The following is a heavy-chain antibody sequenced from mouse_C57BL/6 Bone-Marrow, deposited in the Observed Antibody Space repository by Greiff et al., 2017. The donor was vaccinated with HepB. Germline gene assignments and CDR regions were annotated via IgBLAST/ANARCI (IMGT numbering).Heavy chain of an antibody. CDR2: IDPSDSET. CDR1: GYTFTSYW. Sequence: VKLQQPGAELVRPGSSVKLSCKASGYTFTSYWMHWVKQRPIQGLEWIGNIDPSDSETHYNQKFKDKATLTVDKSSSTAYMQLSSLTSEDSAVYYCARSGLWDYFDYWGQGTTLTVSS. CDR3: ARSGLWDYFDY. J-gene: IGHJ2*01. D-gene: IGHD1-1*02. V-gene: IGHV1-52*01.